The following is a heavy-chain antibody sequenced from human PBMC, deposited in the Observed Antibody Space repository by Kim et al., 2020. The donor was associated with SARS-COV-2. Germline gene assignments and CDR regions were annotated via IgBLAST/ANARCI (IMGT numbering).Heavy chain of an antibody. Sequence: YADSVKGRFTISRDNSKNTLYLQMNSLRAEDTAVYYCARGGDNSNYPFDYWGQGTLVTVSS. J-gene: IGHJ4*02. V-gene: IGHV3-30*01. CDR3: ARGGDNSNYPFDY. D-gene: IGHD4-4*01.